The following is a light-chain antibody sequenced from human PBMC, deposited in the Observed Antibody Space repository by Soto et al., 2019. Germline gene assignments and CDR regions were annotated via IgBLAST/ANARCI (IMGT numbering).Light chain of an antibody. CDR1: SGHSNYA. CDR2: LNSDGSH. V-gene: IGLV4-69*01. J-gene: IGLJ2*01. CDR3: QTWGTGIQV. Sequence: QLVLTQSPSASASLGASVKLTCSLSSGHSNYAIAWHQLHPEKGPRYLMKLNSDGSHSKGDGIPDRFSGSSSGAERYLTISSLQSEDEADYYCQTWGTGIQVFGGGTQLTVL.